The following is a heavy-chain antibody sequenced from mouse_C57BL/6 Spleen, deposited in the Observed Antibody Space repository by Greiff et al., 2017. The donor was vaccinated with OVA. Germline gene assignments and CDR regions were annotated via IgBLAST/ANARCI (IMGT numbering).Heavy chain of an antibody. CDR1: GYTFTSYG. D-gene: IGHD1-2*01. J-gene: IGHJ4*01. Sequence: VQVVESGAELARPGASVKLSCKASGYTFTSYGISWVKQRTGQGLEWIGEIYPRSGNTYYNEKFKGKATLTADKSSSTAYMELRSLTSEDSAVYFCARSITTAPYAMDYWGQGTSVTVSS. CDR3: ARSITTAPYAMDY. V-gene: IGHV1-81*01. CDR2: IYPRSGNT.